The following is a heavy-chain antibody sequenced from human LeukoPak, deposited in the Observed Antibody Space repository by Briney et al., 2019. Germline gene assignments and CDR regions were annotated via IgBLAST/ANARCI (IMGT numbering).Heavy chain of an antibody. CDR3: AGIHLGELSSINWFDP. Sequence: PSETLSLTCTVSGGSITTYYWNWIRQPPGKGLEWIGYIYYSGSTNYNPSLKSRVTISVDTSKNQFSLKLSSVTAADTAVYYCAGIHLGELSSINWFDPWGQGTLVTVSS. D-gene: IGHD3-16*02. CDR1: GGSITTYY. J-gene: IGHJ5*02. CDR2: IYYSGST. V-gene: IGHV4-59*01.